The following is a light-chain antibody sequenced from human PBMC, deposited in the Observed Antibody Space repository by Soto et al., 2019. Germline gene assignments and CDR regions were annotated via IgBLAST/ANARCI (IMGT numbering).Light chain of an antibody. CDR1: TGDVGAYNF. CDR2: DAN. V-gene: IGLV2-11*01. Sequence: QSALTQPRSVSGSPGQSVTISCTGTTGDVGAYNFVSWYQHHPGKAPKLIIYDANKRPSGVPDRFSASKSGNTASLTISGLQAEDEADYYCCSYAGSFSWEFGGGTKVTVL. J-gene: IGLJ3*02. CDR3: CSYAGSFSWE.